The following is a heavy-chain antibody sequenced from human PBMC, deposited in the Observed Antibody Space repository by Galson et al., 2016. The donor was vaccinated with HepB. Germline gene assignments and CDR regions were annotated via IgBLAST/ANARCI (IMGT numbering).Heavy chain of an antibody. CDR3: AGEIPHMVHGGLDY. Sequence: SLRLSCATSGFTLTHYGMLWVRQAPGKGLEWVAVIWYDGSYKYYADSVEGRFTISRDISENTVYLQMNSLRGEDTAVYYFAGEIPHMVHGGLDYWGQGTLVTVSS. CDR1: GFTLTHYG. CDR2: IWYDGSYK. J-gene: IGHJ4*02. V-gene: IGHV3-33*01. D-gene: IGHD2-2*02.